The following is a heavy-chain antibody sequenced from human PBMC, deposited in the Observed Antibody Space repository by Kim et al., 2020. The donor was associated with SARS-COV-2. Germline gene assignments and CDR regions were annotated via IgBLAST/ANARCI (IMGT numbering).Heavy chain of an antibody. J-gene: IGHJ4*02. V-gene: IGHV4-30-2*01. CDR3: ARGEIVGSTDY. Sequence: SETLSLTCAVSGGSISSGGYSWSWIRQPPGKGLEWIGYIYYSGSTYYNPSLKSRVTISVDRSKNQFSLKLSSVTAADTAVYYCARGEIVGSTDYWGQGTL. CDR1: GGSISSGGYS. CDR2: IYYSGST. D-gene: IGHD1-26*01.